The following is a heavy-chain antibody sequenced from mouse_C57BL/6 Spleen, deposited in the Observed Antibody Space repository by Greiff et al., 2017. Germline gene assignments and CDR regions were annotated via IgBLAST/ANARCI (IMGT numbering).Heavy chain of an antibody. V-gene: IGHV1-22*01. CDR3: ARDDYDFDY. CDR1: GYTFTDYN. J-gene: IGHJ2*01. Sequence: EVQVVESGPELVKPGASVKMSCKASGYTFTDYNMHWVKQSHGKSLEWIGYINPNNGGTSYNQKFKGKATLTVNKSSSTAYMELRSLTSEDSAVYYCARDDYDFDYWGQGTTLTVSS. D-gene: IGHD2-4*01. CDR2: INPNNGGT.